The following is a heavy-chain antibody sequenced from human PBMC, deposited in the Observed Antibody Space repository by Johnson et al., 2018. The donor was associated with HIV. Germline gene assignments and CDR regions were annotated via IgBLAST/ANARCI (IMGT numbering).Heavy chain of an antibody. CDR1: GFTFDDYA. CDR2: ISWNSGSI. Sequence: VQLVESGGGLVQPGRSLRLSCAASGFTFDDYAMHWVRQAPGTGLAWVSGISWNSGSIADADSVQGRLTISRDKANTFLYLQMNSLRREDTALYCFAKGGYCSCVSGPGDAFDIWGQGTMVTVSS. V-gene: IGHV3-9*01. CDR3: AKGGYCSCVSGPGDAFDI. D-gene: IGHD2-15*01. J-gene: IGHJ3*02.